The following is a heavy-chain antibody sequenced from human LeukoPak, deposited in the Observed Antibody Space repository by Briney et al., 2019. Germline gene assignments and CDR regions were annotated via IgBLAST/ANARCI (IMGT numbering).Heavy chain of an antibody. J-gene: IGHJ6*03. CDR1: GGSISSYY. Sequence: PSETLSLTCTVSGGSISSYYWSWIRQPPGKGLEWIGRIYTSGSTNYNPSLKSRVTMSVDTSKNQFSLKLSSVTAADTAVYYCASRARFPRLTMGSSGWHLYEGYYMDVWGKGTTVTVSS. CDR3: ASRARFPRLTMGSSGWHLYEGYYMDV. V-gene: IGHV4-4*07. CDR2: IYTSGST. D-gene: IGHD6-19*01.